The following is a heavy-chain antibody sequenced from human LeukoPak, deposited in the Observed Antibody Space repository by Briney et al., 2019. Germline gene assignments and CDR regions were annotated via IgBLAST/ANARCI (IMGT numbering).Heavy chain of an antibody. CDR2: MSGSSSYI. V-gene: IGHV3-21*01. D-gene: IGHD2-21*02. CDR3: ARGPPSAYCGGDCYWYFDL. CDR1: GFTFSIYS. Sequence: GGSLRLSCAASGFTFSIYSMNWVRQAPGKGLEWVSYMSGSSSYIYCADSVKGRFTLSRDNAKNSLYVQMNSLRAEDTAVYYCARGPPSAYCGGDCYWYFDLWGRGTLVTVSS. J-gene: IGHJ2*01.